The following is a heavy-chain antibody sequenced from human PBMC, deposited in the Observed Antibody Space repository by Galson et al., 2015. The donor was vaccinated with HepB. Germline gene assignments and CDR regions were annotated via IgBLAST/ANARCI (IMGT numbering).Heavy chain of an antibody. CDR3: ARAVVFYDSSGYLGY. CDR1: GFTVSSNY. D-gene: IGHD3-22*01. J-gene: IGHJ4*02. CDR2: IYSGGST. V-gene: IGHV3-66*01. Sequence: SLRLSCAASGFTVSSNYMSWVRQAPGKGLEWVSVIYSGGSTYYADSVKGRFTISRDNSKNTLYLQMNSLRAEDTAVYYCARAVVFYDSSGYLGYWGQGTLVTVSS.